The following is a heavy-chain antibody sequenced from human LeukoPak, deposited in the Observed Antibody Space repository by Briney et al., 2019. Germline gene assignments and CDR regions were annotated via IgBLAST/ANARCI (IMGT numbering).Heavy chain of an antibody. Sequence: GGSLRLSCAASGFTFGTYAMNWVRQAPGRGLEWVSGISGSAGLTYYADSVKGRFTISRDNSKNMVFLQMNSLRAEDTAVYYCAKEEGVLRFLEWLEDYYYGMDVWGQGTTVTVSS. D-gene: IGHD3-3*01. J-gene: IGHJ6*02. V-gene: IGHV3-23*01. CDR1: GFTFGTYA. CDR3: AKEEGVLRFLEWLEDYYYGMDV. CDR2: ISGSAGLT.